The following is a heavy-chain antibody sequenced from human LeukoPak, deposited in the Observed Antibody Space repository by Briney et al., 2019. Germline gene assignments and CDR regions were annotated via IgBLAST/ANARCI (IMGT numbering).Heavy chain of an antibody. J-gene: IGHJ5*02. D-gene: IGHD2-15*01. CDR1: GYTFTGYY. CDR2: INPNSGGT. V-gene: IGHV1-2*06. Sequence: ASVKVSCKAAGYTFTGYYMFWVRQAPGQGLEWMGRINPNSGGTNYAQKFQGRVTMTRDTSISPAYMELSRLRSDDTAVYSCARGYCSGGSCYSVENWFDPWGQGTLVTVSS. CDR3: ARGYCSGGSCYSVENWFDP.